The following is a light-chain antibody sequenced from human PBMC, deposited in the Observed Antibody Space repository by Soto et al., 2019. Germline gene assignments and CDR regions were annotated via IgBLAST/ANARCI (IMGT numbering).Light chain of an antibody. V-gene: IGLV2-8*01. Sequence: QSVLTQPPSASGSPGQSVTTSCTGTSGDVGGYYYVSWYQHHPGKVPKLIIYEVTKRPSGVPDRFSGSKSGNTASLTVSGLQAEDEADYYCMSYVGSNVFGTGTKGTVL. CDR1: SGDVGGYYY. J-gene: IGLJ1*01. CDR3: MSYVGSNV. CDR2: EVT.